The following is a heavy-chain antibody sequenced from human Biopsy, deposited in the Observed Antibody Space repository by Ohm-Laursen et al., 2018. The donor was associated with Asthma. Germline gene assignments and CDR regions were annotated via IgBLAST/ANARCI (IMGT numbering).Heavy chain of an antibody. CDR3: ARKAGSCISRTCYSLDF. V-gene: IGHV1-69*01. J-gene: IGHJ4*02. CDR1: GGSFNTYV. CDR2: INSVFGTT. D-gene: IGHD2-2*01. Sequence: SSVKVSCKSLGGSFNTYVIGWVRQAPGQGLEWMGGINSVFGTTTYPQKFQDRVTITADDSTSTVYMELSSLRSEDTAVYYCARKAGSCISRTCYSLDFWGQGTLFPVSS.